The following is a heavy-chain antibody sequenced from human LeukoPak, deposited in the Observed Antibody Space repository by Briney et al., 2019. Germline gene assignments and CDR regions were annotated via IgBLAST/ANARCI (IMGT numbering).Heavy chain of an antibody. CDR2: IYHSGST. CDR3: ARVVVAAWSWFDP. J-gene: IGHJ5*02. CDR1: GYSISSGYY. Sequence: SATLSLTCAVSGYSISSGYYWGWIRQPPGKGLASIGSIYHSGSTHYNPSLKSRVTISVDTSKNQFSLKLSSVTAADTAVYYCARVVVAAWSWFDPWGQGTLVTVSS. V-gene: IGHV4-38-2*01. D-gene: IGHD2-15*01.